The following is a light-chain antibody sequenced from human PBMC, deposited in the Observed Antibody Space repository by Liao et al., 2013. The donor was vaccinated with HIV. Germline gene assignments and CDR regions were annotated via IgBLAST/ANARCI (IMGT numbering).Light chain of an antibody. J-gene: IGLJ3*02. Sequence: SYVLTQPPSVSVAPGKTAMITCGGNNIGSKSVHWYQQNPGQAPVVVIYYDSDRPSGIPERFSGSISGNTATLTISGVETGDEADYFCQVWDHSSDQGVFGGGTKLTVL. CDR2: YDS. CDR1: NIGSKS. V-gene: IGLV3-21*04. CDR3: QVWDHSSDQGV.